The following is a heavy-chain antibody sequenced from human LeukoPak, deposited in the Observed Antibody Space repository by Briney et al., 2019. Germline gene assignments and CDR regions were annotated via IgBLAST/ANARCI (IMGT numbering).Heavy chain of an antibody. CDR3: AKVTYGSGTYGAFDY. CDR1: GFTFSSYE. J-gene: IGHJ4*02. Sequence: GGSLRLSCAASGFTFSSYEMNWVRQAPGKGLEWVSTISGSGDNTYYADSVKGRFTISRDNSKNTLYLQMNSLRAEDTAVYYCAKVTYGSGTYGAFDYWGQGTLVTVSS. D-gene: IGHD3-10*01. V-gene: IGHV3-23*01. CDR2: ISGSGDNT.